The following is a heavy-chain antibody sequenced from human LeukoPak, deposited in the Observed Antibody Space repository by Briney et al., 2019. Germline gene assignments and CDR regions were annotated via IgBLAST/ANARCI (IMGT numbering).Heavy chain of an antibody. J-gene: IGHJ6*02. D-gene: IGHD3-22*01. CDR3: ATWSYYDSSGYGNIYYYYGMDV. Sequence: GASVKVSCKVSGYTLTELSMHWVRQAPGKGLEWMGGFDPEDGETIYAQKFQGRVTMTEDTSTDTAYMELSGLRSEDTAVYYCATWSYYDSSGYGNIYYYYGMDVWGQGTTVTVSS. CDR1: GYTLTELS. V-gene: IGHV1-24*01. CDR2: FDPEDGET.